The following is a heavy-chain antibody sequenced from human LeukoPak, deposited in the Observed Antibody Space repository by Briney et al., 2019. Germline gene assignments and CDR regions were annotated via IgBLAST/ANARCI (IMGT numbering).Heavy chain of an antibody. CDR1: GASVHTSTHY. CDR3: VRGFVLTRRFDS. V-gene: IGHV4-39*02. CDR2: IYHTGQT. Sequence: PSETLSLTCSVSGASVHTSTHYWAWIRQPPGKGLEWIGSIYHTGQTFVSAPPGSRLSMSVDPSRDLLFLNLTSVTASDTAIYYCVRGFVLTRRFDSWGQGALVIVSS. D-gene: IGHD2-21*01. J-gene: IGHJ4*02.